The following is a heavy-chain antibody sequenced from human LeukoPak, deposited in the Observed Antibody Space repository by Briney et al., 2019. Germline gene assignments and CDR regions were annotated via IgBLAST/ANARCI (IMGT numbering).Heavy chain of an antibody. Sequence: PGGSLRLSCVASGFTFSSYEMNWVRQAPGKGLEWVSYISSSGSTIYYADSVKGRFTISRDNAKNSLYLQMNSLRAEDTAVYYCASIVYRSGDYWGQGTLVTVSS. D-gene: IGHD6-19*01. V-gene: IGHV3-48*03. CDR1: GFTFSSYE. CDR3: ASIVYRSGDY. J-gene: IGHJ4*02. CDR2: ISSSGSTI.